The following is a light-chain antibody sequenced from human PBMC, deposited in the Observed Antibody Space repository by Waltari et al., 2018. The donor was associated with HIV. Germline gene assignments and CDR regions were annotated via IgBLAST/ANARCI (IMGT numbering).Light chain of an antibody. J-gene: IGLJ1*01. CDR3: SSYTGSSTRLV. Sequence: QSALTQPPSVSGSPGQSTTISCTGTSRDVASHNHVSWYQLHPGKAPKLMIYEVSNRPSGVSNRFSGSKSGNTASLTISGLQAEDEADYYCSSYTGSSTRLVFGTGTKVTVL. V-gene: IGLV2-14*01. CDR1: SRDVASHNH. CDR2: EVS.